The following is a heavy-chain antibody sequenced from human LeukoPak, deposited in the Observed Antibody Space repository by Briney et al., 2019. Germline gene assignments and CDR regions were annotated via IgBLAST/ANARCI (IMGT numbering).Heavy chain of an antibody. Sequence: ASVKVSFTASGFTFTISAVQWVRQARGQRLEWIGWIVVGSGNTNYAQKFQERVTITRDMSTSTAYMELSSLRSEDTAAYYCAATLPYYVWGSYRYSGHYAFDIWGQGTMVTVSS. V-gene: IGHV1-58*01. CDR3: AATLPYYVWGSYRYSGHYAFDI. CDR1: GFTFTISA. J-gene: IGHJ3*02. D-gene: IGHD3-16*02. CDR2: IVVGSGNT.